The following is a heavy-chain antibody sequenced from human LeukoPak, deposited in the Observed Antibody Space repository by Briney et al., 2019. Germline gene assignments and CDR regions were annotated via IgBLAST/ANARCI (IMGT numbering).Heavy chain of an antibody. V-gene: IGHV2-5*01. D-gene: IGHD3-22*01. J-gene: IGHJ4*02. CDR1: GFSLSTSGVG. CDR2: IYWNDDK. CDR3: AHSPKYYYDSSGYNFWEGTEYYFDY. Sequence: SGPTLVNPTQTLTLTCTFSGFSLSTSGVGVGWIRQPPGKALEWLALIYWNDDKRYSPSLKSRLTITKDTSKNQVVLTMTNMDPVDTATYYCAHSPKYYYDSSGYNFWEGTEYYFDYWGQGTLVTVSS.